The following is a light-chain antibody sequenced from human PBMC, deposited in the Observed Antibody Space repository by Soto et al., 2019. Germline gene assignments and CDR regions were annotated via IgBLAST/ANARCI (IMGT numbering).Light chain of an antibody. J-gene: IGLJ2*01. V-gene: IGLV9-49*01. Sequence: QSVLTQPPSASVSLGASVTLTCTLSSGYMNYKVDWYQQRPGKGPRFVMRVGTGGIVGSKGDGIPDRFSVLGSGPNRYLVIKNIQEEDEGDYHCGADHGSGSKFVFDGGTKLTVL. CDR2: VGTGGIVG. CDR3: GADHGSGSKFV. CDR1: SGYMNYK.